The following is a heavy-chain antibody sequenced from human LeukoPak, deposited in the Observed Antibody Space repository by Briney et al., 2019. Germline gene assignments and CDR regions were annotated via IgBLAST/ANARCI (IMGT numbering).Heavy chain of an antibody. CDR1: GGSISSYY. V-gene: IGHV4-59*01. J-gene: IGHJ4*02. Sequence: SGTLSLTCTVSGGSISSYYWSWIRQPPGKGLEWIGYIFYSGSTNYNPSLKSRVTISVDTSKNQFSLKLSSVTAADTAVYYCAREGDGDYVAYWGQGTLVTVSS. D-gene: IGHD2-21*02. CDR2: IFYSGST. CDR3: AREGDGDYVAY.